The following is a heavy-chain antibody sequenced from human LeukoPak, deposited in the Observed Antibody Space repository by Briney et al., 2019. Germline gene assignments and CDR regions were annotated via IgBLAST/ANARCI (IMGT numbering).Heavy chain of an antibody. V-gene: IGHV3-21*01. CDR3: AKEDENYEILTGYQYYFDY. CDR2: ITSSSSYI. CDR1: GFTFSSYT. Sequence: PGGSLRLSCAASGFTFSSYTMNWVRQAPGKGLEWVSSITSSSSYIYYADSVMGRFTISRDNANNSLYLQMNSLRAEDTAVYYCAKEDENYEILTGYQYYFDYWGQGTLVTVSS. J-gene: IGHJ4*02. D-gene: IGHD3-9*01.